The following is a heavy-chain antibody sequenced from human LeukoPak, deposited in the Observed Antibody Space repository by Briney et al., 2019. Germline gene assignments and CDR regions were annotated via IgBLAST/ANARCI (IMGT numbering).Heavy chain of an antibody. CDR1: GFIFNSHW. D-gene: IGHD2-8*02. J-gene: IGHJ2*01. CDR3: ARVRTEWYIDL. V-gene: IGHV3-7*01. Sequence: GGSLRLSCAGSGFIFNSHWMTWVRQAPGMGLEWVGNIRQDGDEKFYADSVRGRFTISRDNAKNSLYLHLNSLRTEDTAIYYCARVRTEWYIDLWGRGTLVTVSP. CDR2: IRQDGDEK.